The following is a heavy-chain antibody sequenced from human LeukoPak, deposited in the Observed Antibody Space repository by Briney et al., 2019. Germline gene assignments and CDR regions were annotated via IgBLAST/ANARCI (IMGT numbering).Heavy chain of an antibody. CDR1: GFTFSSYA. V-gene: IGHV3-23*01. CDR2: ISGSGGST. J-gene: IGHJ4*02. D-gene: IGHD3-22*01. CDR3: ADLYDSSGIFDY. Sequence: GGSLRLSCAASGFTFSSYAMSWVRQAPGKGLEWVSAISGSGGSTYYADSVKGRFTISRDNSKNTLYLQMNSLRAEDTAVYYCADLYDSSGIFDYWGQGTLVTVSS.